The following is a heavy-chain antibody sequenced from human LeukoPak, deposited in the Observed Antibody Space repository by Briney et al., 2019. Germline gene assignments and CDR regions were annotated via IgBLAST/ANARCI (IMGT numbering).Heavy chain of an antibody. CDR3: ARCYDFWSGYPFDY. Sequence: SSETLSLTCAVYGGSFSGYYWSWIRQPPGKGLEWIGYIYYSGSTNYNPSLKSRVTISVDTSKNQFSLKLSSVTAADTAVYYCARCYDFWSGYPFDYWGQGTLVTVSS. D-gene: IGHD3-3*01. CDR2: IYYSGST. V-gene: IGHV4-59*01. J-gene: IGHJ4*02. CDR1: GGSFSGYY.